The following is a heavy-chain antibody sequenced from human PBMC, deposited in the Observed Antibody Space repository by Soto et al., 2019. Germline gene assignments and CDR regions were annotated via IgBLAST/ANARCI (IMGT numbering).Heavy chain of an antibody. CDR2: IYYSGST. J-gene: IGHJ3*02. Sequence: SETLSLTCTVSGGSISSYYWSWIRQPPGKGLEWIGYIYYSGSTNYNPSLKSRVTISVDTSKNQFSLKLSSVTAADTAVYYCARESPYYDILAPNAFDIWGQGTMVTVSS. V-gene: IGHV4-59*01. CDR3: ARESPYYDILAPNAFDI. CDR1: GGSISSYY. D-gene: IGHD3-9*01.